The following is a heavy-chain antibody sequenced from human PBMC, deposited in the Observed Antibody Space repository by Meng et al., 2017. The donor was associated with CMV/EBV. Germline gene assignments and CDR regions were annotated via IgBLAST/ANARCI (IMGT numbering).Heavy chain of an antibody. CDR2: IYHSGST. D-gene: IGHD5-12*01. Sequence: SETLSLACAVSGGSISSSNWWSWVRQPPGKGLEWIGEIYHSGSTNYNPSLKSRVTISVDKSKNQFSLKLNSMTAADTAVYFCARVRVTRRAGGGGSLIDSIVDKVATKGYHFDNWGQGTLVTVSS. J-gene: IGHJ4*02. CDR1: GGSISSSNW. CDR3: ARVRVTRRAGGGGSLIDSIVDKVATKGYHFDN. V-gene: IGHV4-4*02.